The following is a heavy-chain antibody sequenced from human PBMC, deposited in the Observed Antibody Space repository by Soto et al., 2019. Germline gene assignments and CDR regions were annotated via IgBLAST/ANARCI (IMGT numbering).Heavy chain of an antibody. D-gene: IGHD1-26*01. CDR1: GFTINRLG. CDR3: ARDLGRRGIYKKDAFAF. J-gene: IGHJ3*01. CDR2: IWYDGRTK. V-gene: IGHV3-33*01. Sequence: QVQLVESGGGVVQPGWSLRLSCAASGFTINRLGMHWVRQAPGKGLEWVAVIWYDGRTKYYADSVKGRFTFSRDDSKNPLYLQMDRLRAEDAAAYYWARDLGRRGIYKKDAFAFWGQGTMVTVSS.